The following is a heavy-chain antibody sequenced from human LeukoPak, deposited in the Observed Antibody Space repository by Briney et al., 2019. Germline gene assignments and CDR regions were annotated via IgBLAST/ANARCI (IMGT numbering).Heavy chain of an antibody. D-gene: IGHD3-22*01. V-gene: IGHV5-51*01. J-gene: IGHJ4*02. CDR3: ARRASAYDSSGYHFDY. CDR2: IYPADSDT. Sequence: GESLQISCKGSGYSFFNYWIGWVRQMPGKGLEWMGIIYPADSDTRYSPSFQGQVTISADKSITTAYLHWSSLQASDTAMYYCARRASAYDSSGYHFDYWGQGALVTVSS. CDR1: GYSFFNYW.